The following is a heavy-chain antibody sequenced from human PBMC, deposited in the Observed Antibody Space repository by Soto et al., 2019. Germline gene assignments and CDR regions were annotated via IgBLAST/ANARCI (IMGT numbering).Heavy chain of an antibody. J-gene: IGHJ5*02. CDR2: ISISGDSA. D-gene: IGHD5-18*01. Sequence: DVQLLESGGDLVQPGGSLRLSCAASGFTFGSYAMIWVRQAPGKGLVWVSTISISGDSAYYADSEKGRFTVSRDNSMNTLYMQMNILRAEDTAVYYCAKSDTALSYGFDPWGQGTVVTVSS. CDR1: GFTFGSYA. V-gene: IGHV3-23*01. CDR3: AKSDTALSYGFDP.